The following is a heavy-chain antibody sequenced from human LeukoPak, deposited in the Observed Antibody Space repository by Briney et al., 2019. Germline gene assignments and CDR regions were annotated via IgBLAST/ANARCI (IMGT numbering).Heavy chain of an antibody. Sequence: PSETLSLTCTVSGGSISSGGYYWSWIRQHPGKGLEWIGYIYYSGSTYYNPSLKSRVTISVDASKNQFSLKLSSVTAADTAVYYCARKHIVVVPAAPRYYYYYGMDVWGQGTTVTVSS. CDR2: IYYSGST. J-gene: IGHJ6*02. V-gene: IGHV4-31*03. CDR3: ARKHIVVVPAAPRYYYYYGMDV. CDR1: GGSISSGGYY. D-gene: IGHD2-2*01.